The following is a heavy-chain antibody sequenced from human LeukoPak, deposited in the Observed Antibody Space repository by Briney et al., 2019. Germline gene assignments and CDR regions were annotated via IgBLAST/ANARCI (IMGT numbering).Heavy chain of an antibody. CDR1: GYSFTSYW. CDR3: ARPPNYYYYGMDV. Sequence: GESLKISCKGSGYSFTSYWIGWVRQMPGKGLEWMGIIYPGDSDTRYSPSFQGQVTISADKSISTAYLQWSSLRASDTAMYYCARPPNYYYYGMDVWGQGTTVTVSS. CDR2: IYPGDSDT. J-gene: IGHJ6*02. V-gene: IGHV5-51*01.